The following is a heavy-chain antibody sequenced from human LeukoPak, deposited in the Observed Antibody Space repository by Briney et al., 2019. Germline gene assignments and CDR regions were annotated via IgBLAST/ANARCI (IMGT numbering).Heavy chain of an antibody. CDR3: AIVMPSGYYFGWFDP. V-gene: IGHV1-24*01. Sequence: GASVKVSCKVSRYTLTELSMHWVRQAPGKGLEWMGGFDPEDGETIYAQKFQGRVTMTEDTSTDTAYMELSSLRSEDTAVYYCAIVMPSGYYFGWFDPWGQGTLVTVSS. D-gene: IGHD3-22*01. J-gene: IGHJ5*02. CDR1: RYTLTELS. CDR2: FDPEDGET.